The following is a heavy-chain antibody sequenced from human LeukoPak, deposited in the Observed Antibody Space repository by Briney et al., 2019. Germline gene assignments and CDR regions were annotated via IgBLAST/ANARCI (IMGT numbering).Heavy chain of an antibody. CDR2: ICFYNGNT. J-gene: IGHJ4*02. V-gene: IGHV1-18*01. D-gene: IGHD2-15*01. Sequence: ASVTVSCTASGYTFTNYGCNWVRQAPGQGLEWMGWICFYNGNTNYAHPLQGRVTMTTKTSTKTAYMELSVLTADDTVVYYAGRDWCSGGRYYRNPSDYWGQGTLVTVCS. CDR3: GRDWCSGGRYYRNPSDY. CDR1: GYTFTNYG.